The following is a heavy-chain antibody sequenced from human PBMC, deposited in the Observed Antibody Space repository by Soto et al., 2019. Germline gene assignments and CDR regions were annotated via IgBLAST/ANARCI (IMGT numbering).Heavy chain of an antibody. J-gene: IGHJ5*02. CDR2: VYYRGST. Sequence: QVQLQESGPGLVKPSQTLSLTCTVSGGSISTGGYYWNWIRQHPGKGLEWIGYVYYRGSTYYNPSLKSRVTISVNTSKNQFSMKLCSVTAADTAVYYCARSVFPWGQGTLVTVSS. V-gene: IGHV4-31*03. CDR1: GGSISTGGYY. CDR3: ARSVFP.